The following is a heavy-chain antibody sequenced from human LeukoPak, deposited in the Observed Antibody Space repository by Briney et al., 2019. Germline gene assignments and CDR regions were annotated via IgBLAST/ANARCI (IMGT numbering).Heavy chain of an antibody. CDR3: AKDRGQWLTQTDC. CDR2: ISGGGGST. CDR1: GFTFSSYA. V-gene: IGHV3-23*01. Sequence: GGSLRLSCAASGFTFSSYAMSWVRQAPGKGLEWVSGISGGGGSTYYADSVKGRFTISRDNSKNTLYLQINSLRAEDTAVYYCAKDRGQWLTQTDCWGQGTLVTVSS. J-gene: IGHJ4*02. D-gene: IGHD6-19*01.